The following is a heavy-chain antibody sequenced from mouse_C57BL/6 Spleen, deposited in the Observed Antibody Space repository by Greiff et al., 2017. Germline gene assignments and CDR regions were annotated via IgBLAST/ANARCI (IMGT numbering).Heavy chain of an antibody. V-gene: IGHV1-80*01. J-gene: IGHJ2*01. D-gene: IGHD1-1*01. CDR1: GYAFRSYW. Sequence: QVQLKQSGAELVKPGASVKISCKASGYAFRSYWMNWVKQRPGKGLEWIGQIYPGDGDTNYNGKFKGKATLTADKSSSTAYMQLSSLTSVDSAVYFCARGPVVAPFDYWGKGTTLTVSS. CDR3: ARGPVVAPFDY. CDR2: IYPGDGDT.